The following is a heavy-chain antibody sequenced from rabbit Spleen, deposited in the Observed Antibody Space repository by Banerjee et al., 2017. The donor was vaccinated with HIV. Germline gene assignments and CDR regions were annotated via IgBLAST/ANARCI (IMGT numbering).Heavy chain of an antibody. CDR1: GVSFSGSSY. D-gene: IGHD1-1*01. J-gene: IGHJ3*01. V-gene: IGHV1S45*01. Sequence: QEQLEESGGDLVKPGASLTLTCIASGVSFSGSSYMCWVRQAPGKGLEWIACIDAGSSGFTYFASWAKGRFTISKTLSTTVALQVTSLTAADTATYFCARDASSGGYYRDTRLDLWGQGTLVTVS. CDR3: ARDASSGGYYRDTRLDL. CDR2: IDAGSSGFT.